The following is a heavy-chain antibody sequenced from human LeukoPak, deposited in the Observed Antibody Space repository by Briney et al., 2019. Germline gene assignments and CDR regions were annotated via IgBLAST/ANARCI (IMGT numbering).Heavy chain of an antibody. Sequence: GESLKISCKGSGYSINNYWIGWVRQMPGKGLEWMGIIYPADSDIRYSPSFQGQVTFSADKSTNTAYLQWSRLKASDTAMYFCARQGGYYQDYWGQGTLVTVSS. CDR2: IYPADSDI. V-gene: IGHV5-51*01. CDR1: GYSINNYW. J-gene: IGHJ4*02. D-gene: IGHD3-22*01. CDR3: ARQGGYYQDY.